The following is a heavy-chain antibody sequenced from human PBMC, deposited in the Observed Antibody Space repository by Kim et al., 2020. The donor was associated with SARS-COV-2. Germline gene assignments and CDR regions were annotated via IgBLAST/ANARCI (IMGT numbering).Heavy chain of an antibody. CDR2: VNAGTGST. J-gene: IGHJ6*02. D-gene: IGHD3-16*01. CDR3: ARGILGAYSAPPLADV. Sequence: ASVKVSCKASGYPYDRYNIHWVRQAPGQRPEWMGWVNAGTGSTKYSQKLQGRVTITRDTSAPTAYMELSGLRYEDTAVYYCARGILGAYSAPPLADVWGHGTTVIVSS. V-gene: IGHV1-3*01. CDR1: GYPYDRYN.